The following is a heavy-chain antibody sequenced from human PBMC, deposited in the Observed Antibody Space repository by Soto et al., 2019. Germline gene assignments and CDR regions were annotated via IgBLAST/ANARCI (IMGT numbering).Heavy chain of an antibody. J-gene: IGHJ6*02. V-gene: IGHV3-33*01. CDR1: GFTFSSYG. D-gene: IGHD2-15*01. Sequence: PGGSLRLSCAASGFTFSSYGMHWVRQAPGKGLEWVAVIWYDGSNKYYADSVKGRFTISRDNSKNTLYLQMNSLRAEDTAVYYCASCSGGSCYSTHYYYYGMDVWGQGTTVTVSS. CDR2: IWYDGSNK. CDR3: ASCSGGSCYSTHYYYYGMDV.